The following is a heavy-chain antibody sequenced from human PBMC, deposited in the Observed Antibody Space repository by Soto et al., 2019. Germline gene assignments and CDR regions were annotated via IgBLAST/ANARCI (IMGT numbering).Heavy chain of an antibody. Sequence: SETLSLTCAVSGGSISSSNWWSWVRQPPGKGLEWIGEIYHSGSTNYNPSLKSRVAISVDKSKNQFSLKLSSVTAADTAVYYCARGGVRSSSWYHYYYGMDVWGQGTTVT. CDR3: ARGGVRSSSWYHYYYGMDV. CDR1: GGSISSSNW. J-gene: IGHJ6*02. CDR2: IYHSGST. D-gene: IGHD6-13*01. V-gene: IGHV4-4*02.